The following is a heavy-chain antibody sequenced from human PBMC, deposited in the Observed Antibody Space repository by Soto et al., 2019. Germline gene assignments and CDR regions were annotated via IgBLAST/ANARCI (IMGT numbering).Heavy chain of an antibody. V-gene: IGHV3-30*18. D-gene: IGHD1-26*01. CDR1: GFTFSSYG. CDR2: ISEDGSNK. CDR3: AKAVYSGSYFDY. J-gene: IGHJ4*02. Sequence: QVQLVESGGGVVQPGRSLRLSCAASGFTFSSYGMHWVRQAPGKGLVWVAVISEDGSNKYYADSVEGRFTISRDNSKNKLYLQMNRLRAEDTAVYYCAKAVYSGSYFDYWGQGTLVTVSS.